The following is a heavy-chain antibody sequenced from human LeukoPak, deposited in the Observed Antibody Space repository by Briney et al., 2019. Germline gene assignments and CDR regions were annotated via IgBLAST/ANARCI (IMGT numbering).Heavy chain of an antibody. CDR1: GFTVSSNY. CDR2: ISYDGSNK. V-gene: IGHV3-30-3*01. D-gene: IGHD2-2*01. J-gene: IGHJ4*02. Sequence: GGSLRLSCAASGFTVSSNYMSWVRQAPGKGLEWVAVISYDGSNKYYADSVKGRFTISRDNSKNTLYLQMNSLRAEDTAVYYCAREEVVPAAMTDWGQGTLVTVSS. CDR3: AREEVVPAAMTD.